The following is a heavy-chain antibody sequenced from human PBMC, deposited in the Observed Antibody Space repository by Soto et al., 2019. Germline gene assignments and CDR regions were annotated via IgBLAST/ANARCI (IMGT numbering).Heavy chain of an antibody. CDR1: GGSISSSSYY. CDR3: ARRGVATIDY. V-gene: IGHV4-39*01. D-gene: IGHD5-12*01. Sequence: QLQLQESRPGLLKPSETQSLTCTVSGGSISSSSYYWGWIRQPPGKGLEWIGSIYYSGSTYYNPSLKSRGTISVDTSKNQFSLKLSSVTAADTAVYHRARRGVATIDYCGQGTLVTVSS. CDR2: IYYSGST. J-gene: IGHJ4*02.